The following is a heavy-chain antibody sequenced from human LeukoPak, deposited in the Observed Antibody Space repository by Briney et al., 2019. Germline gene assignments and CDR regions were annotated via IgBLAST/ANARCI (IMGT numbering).Heavy chain of an antibody. Sequence: AGGSLRLSCAGSGFTFGNHYITWIRQAPGKGLDWISYTDSSGDTIYYADSVKGRFTISRDNAKNSLNLQMCSLRADDTAIYYCARGHYGLDVWGQGTTVTVSS. V-gene: IGHV3-11*01. CDR3: ARGHYGLDV. J-gene: IGHJ6*02. CDR1: GFTFGNHY. CDR2: TDSSGDTI.